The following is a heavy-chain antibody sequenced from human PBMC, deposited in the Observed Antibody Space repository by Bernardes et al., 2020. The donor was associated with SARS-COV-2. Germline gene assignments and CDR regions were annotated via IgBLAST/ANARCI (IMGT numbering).Heavy chain of an antibody. CDR1: GFIFSSDA. J-gene: IGHJ4*02. CDR2: ISGNGGST. Sequence: GGSLRLSCAGSGFIFSSDAMTWVRQAPGKGLEWVSAISGNGGSTYYADSVKGRFTISRDNSKNTLYLRMNSLRAEDTAVYYCAKGYSGYGEDYWGQGTLVTVSS. V-gene: IGHV3-23*01. D-gene: IGHD5-12*01. CDR3: AKGYSGYGEDY.